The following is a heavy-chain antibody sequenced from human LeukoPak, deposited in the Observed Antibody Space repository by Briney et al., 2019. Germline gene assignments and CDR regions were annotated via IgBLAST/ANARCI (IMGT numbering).Heavy chain of an antibody. CDR1: GGTFSSYA. Sequence: ASVKVSCKASGGTFSSYAISWVRQAPGQGLEWMGGIIPIFGTANYAQKFQGRVTITADESTSTAYMELSSLRSEDTAVYYCARDPRYSSGWTFFDYWGQGTLVTVSS. J-gene: IGHJ4*02. D-gene: IGHD6-19*01. CDR3: ARDPRYSSGWTFFDY. CDR2: IIPIFGTA. V-gene: IGHV1-69*01.